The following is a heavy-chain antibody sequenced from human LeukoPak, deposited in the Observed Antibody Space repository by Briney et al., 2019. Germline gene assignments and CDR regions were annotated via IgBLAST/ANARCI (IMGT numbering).Heavy chain of an antibody. CDR2: IWYDGSNK. V-gene: IGHV3-33*06. Sequence: PGGSLRLSCAASGFTFSSYSMNWVRQAPGKGLEWVAVIWYDGSNKYYADSVKGRFTISRDNSKNTLYLQMNSLRAEDTAVYYCAKDRGIAVAGSDYWGQGTLVTVSS. J-gene: IGHJ4*02. CDR3: AKDRGIAVAGSDY. D-gene: IGHD6-19*01. CDR1: GFTFSSYS.